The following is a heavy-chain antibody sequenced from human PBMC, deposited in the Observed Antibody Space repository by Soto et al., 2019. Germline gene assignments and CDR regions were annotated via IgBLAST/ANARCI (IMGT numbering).Heavy chain of an antibody. J-gene: IGHJ4*02. V-gene: IGHV3-33*01. Sequence: ESGGGVVQPGRSLRLSCAASGFTFRSYGMHWVRQAPGKGLEWVAVIWYDGSNKYYADSVKGRFTISRDNSKNTLYLQMNSLRAEDTAVYYCARDTQFETSSSYFDYWGQGTLVTVSS. CDR2: IWYDGSNK. CDR1: GFTFRSYG. CDR3: ARDTQFETSSSYFDY. D-gene: IGHD6-6*01.